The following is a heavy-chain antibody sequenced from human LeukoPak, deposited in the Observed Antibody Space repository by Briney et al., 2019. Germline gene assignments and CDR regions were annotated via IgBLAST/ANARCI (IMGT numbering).Heavy chain of an antibody. CDR1: GYTLTGYY. J-gene: IGHJ4*02. D-gene: IGHD6-6*01. Sequence: ASVKVSCKASGYTLTGYYMHWVRQAPGQGLEWMGWINPNSGGTNYAQKFQGRVTMTRDTSISTAYMELSRLRSDDTAVYYCARAASIAARHSLSYWGRGTLVTVSS. V-gene: IGHV1-2*02. CDR3: ARAASIAARHSLSY. CDR2: INPNSGGT.